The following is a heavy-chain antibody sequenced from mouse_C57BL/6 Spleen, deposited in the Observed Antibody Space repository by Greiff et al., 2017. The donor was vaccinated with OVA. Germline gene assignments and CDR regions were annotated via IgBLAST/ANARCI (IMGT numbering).Heavy chain of an antibody. Sequence: EVQGVESGGGLVKPGGSLKLSCAASGFTFSSYAMSWVRQTPEKRLEWVATISDGGSYTYYPDNVKGRFTISRDNAKNNLYLQMSHLKSEDTAMYYWAGGYGSSYCYFDVWGTGPTFTVSS. CDR2: ISDGGSYT. V-gene: IGHV5-4*01. D-gene: IGHD1-1*01. J-gene: IGHJ1*03. CDR3: AGGYGSSYCYFDV. CDR1: GFTFSSYA.